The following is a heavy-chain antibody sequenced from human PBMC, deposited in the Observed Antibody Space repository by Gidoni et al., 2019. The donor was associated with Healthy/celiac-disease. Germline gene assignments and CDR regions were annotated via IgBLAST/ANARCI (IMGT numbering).Heavy chain of an antibody. CDR1: GFTFSSYS. V-gene: IGHV3-21*01. D-gene: IGHD2-15*01. Sequence: EVQLVESGGGLVKPGGSLRLSCAASGFTFSSYSMNWVRQAPGKVLECVSSISSSSSYIYYADSVKGRFTISRDNAKNSLYLQMNSLRAEYTAVYYCVRETDSGGSCYSDYWGQGTLVTVSS. CDR3: VRETDSGGSCYSDY. CDR2: ISSSSSYI. J-gene: IGHJ4*02.